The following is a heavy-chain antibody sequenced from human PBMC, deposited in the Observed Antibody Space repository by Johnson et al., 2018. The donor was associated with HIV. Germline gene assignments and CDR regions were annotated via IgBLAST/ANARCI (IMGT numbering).Heavy chain of an antibody. V-gene: IGHV3-66*02. J-gene: IGHJ3*02. D-gene: IGHD3-16*01. CDR1: GFTVSSNY. CDR3: ARYGGGASEAFDT. CDR2: IYSGGST. Sequence: VQLVESGGGLVQPGGSLRLSCAASGFTVSSNYMSWVRQAPGKGLEWVSVIYSGGSTYYADSVKGRFTISRDNSKNTLYLQMNSLRAADTAVYYCARYGGGASEAFDTWGQGTMVTVSS.